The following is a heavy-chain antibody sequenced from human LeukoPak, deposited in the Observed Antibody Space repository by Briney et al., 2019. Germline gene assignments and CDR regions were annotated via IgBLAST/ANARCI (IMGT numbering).Heavy chain of an antibody. CDR2: ISYDGRNK. CDR1: GFTFSSYA. CDR3: ARVLAHFDY. Sequence: PGGSLRLSCAASGFTFSSYAMHWVRQAPGKGLEGVAVISYDGRNKYYANSVKGRFNTSTDNSKNSLYMQMNSLRAEDTAVYYCARVLAHFDYWGQGTLVTVSS. V-gene: IGHV3-30*04. J-gene: IGHJ4*02.